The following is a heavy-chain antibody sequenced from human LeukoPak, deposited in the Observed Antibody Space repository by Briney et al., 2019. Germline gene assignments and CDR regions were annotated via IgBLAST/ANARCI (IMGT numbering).Heavy chain of an antibody. V-gene: IGHV4-59*01. Sequence: PSETLSLTCTVSGGSLSSVYWRWIRQPPGKGLEWIAYIHSNGRTNYNPSLKSRVTISLDTSKNQFSLKLSSVTAADTAVYYCAKGAGWYGVWGQGALVTVSS. CDR2: IHSNGRT. D-gene: IGHD6-19*01. J-gene: IGHJ4*02. CDR1: GGSLSSVY. CDR3: AKGAGWYGV.